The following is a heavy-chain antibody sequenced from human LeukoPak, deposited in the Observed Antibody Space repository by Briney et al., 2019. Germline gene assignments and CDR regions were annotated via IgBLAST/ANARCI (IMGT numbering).Heavy chain of an antibody. J-gene: IGHJ5*02. D-gene: IGHD6-13*01. CDR3: AKDNSDSSSWNRYNWFDP. CDR2: ISWNSGSI. Sequence: GGSLRLSCAASGFTFDDYAMHWVRQAPGKGLEWVSGISWNSGSIGYADSVKGRFTISRDNAKNSLYLQMNSLRAEDTALYYCAKDNSDSSSWNRYNWFDPWGQGTLVTVSS. V-gene: IGHV3-9*01. CDR1: GFTFDDYA.